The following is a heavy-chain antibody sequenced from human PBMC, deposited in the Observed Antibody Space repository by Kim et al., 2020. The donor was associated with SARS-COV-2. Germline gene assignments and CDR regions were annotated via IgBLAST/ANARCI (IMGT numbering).Heavy chain of an antibody. J-gene: IGHJ6*02. CDR2: ISGSAGNT. CDR1: GFTFSSYA. Sequence: GGSLRLSCAASGFTFSSYAMSWVRQAPGKGLEWVSGISGSAGNTYYADSVKGRFTISRDNSKNTLYLQMNSLRAEDTAVYYCAKDGIFIPVADNLYYYYGMDVWGQGTTVTVSS. D-gene: IGHD6-19*01. V-gene: IGHV3-23*01. CDR3: AKDGIFIPVADNLYYYYGMDV.